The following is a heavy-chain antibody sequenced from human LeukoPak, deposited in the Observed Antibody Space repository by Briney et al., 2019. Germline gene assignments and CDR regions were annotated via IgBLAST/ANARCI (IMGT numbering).Heavy chain of an antibody. V-gene: IGHV3-64*02. CDR3: GKDYLGAYSCLES. CDR1: GFIFNYYA. J-gene: IGHJ4*02. D-gene: IGHD4-17*01. Sequence: PGGSLRLSCSASGFIFNYYALHWVRQAPGKGLEYVSVIGTSGDTFYTDSVKGRFVISRDNSKNMVYLQMGSLRPEDTGVYYCGKDYLGAYSCLESWGQGTLVVVSS. CDR2: IGTSGDT.